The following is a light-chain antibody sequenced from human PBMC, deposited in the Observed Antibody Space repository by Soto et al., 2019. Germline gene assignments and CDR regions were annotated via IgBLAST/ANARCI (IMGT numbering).Light chain of an antibody. CDR1: QSISSW. V-gene: IGKV1-5*01. CDR3: QQYNSSPWT. CDR2: DAS. Sequence: DIQMTQSPSTLSASVGDRVTITCRASQSISSWLAWYQQKPGKTPKLLIYDASSLESGVPSRFNGSGSGTEFTLTISSLQPDDFSTYYCQQYNSSPWTFGQGTKVEIK. J-gene: IGKJ1*01.